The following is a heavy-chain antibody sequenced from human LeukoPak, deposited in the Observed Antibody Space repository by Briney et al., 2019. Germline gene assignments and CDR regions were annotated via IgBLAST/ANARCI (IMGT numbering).Heavy chain of an antibody. Sequence: PGGSLRLSCAASGFIFSDYSMNWVCQTPGKGLEWVAYISSGGSTIYYADSVRGRFTISRDSARNSLYLQMNSLGDEDTAVYYCARDETGVGSGGIDFWGQGTLVTVSS. V-gene: IGHV3-48*02. CDR1: GFIFSDYS. CDR3: ARDETGVGSGGIDF. D-gene: IGHD2-8*02. CDR2: ISSGGSTI. J-gene: IGHJ4*02.